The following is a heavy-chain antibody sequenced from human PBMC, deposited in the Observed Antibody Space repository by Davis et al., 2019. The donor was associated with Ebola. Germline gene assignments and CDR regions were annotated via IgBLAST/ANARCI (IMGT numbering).Heavy chain of an antibody. CDR3: ARDRGNWNDFYYYGVDV. CDR1: GYTFRSYG. D-gene: IGHD1-1*01. J-gene: IGHJ6*02. V-gene: IGHV1-18*01. CDR2: ISDFNGNT. Sequence: ASVKVSCKASGYTFRSYGATWVRQAPGQGLQWMGWISDFNGNTKYAQKFQGRVTMATDRSTNTAYMDLRSLTSDDTAIYYCARDRGNWNDFYYYGVDVWGQGTTVTVSS.